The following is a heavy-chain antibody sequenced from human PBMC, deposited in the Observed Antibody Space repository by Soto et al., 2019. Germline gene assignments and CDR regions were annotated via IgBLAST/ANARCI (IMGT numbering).Heavy chain of an antibody. CDR2: INPNSGGT. D-gene: IGHD3-3*01. Sequence: ASVKVSCKASGYTFIDYYMHWVRQAPGQGXEWMGWINPNSGGTNYAQKFQGWVTMTRDTSISTAYMELSSLRSDDTAVFYCARARITIFGVVTEEYYFDYWGQGTLVTVSS. CDR3: ARARITIFGVVTEEYYFDY. J-gene: IGHJ4*02. V-gene: IGHV1-2*04. CDR1: GYTFIDYY.